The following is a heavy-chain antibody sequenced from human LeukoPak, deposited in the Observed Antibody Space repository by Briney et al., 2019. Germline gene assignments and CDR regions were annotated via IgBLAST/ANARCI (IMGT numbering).Heavy chain of an antibody. J-gene: IGHJ4*02. D-gene: IGHD3-3*01. Sequence: PGGSLSLSCAASGFSFATNWMHWVRQVPGKGLMWVARINSDGTTTNYADPVKGRFTISRDNAKSTLYLQMNSLRAEDTAVYYCAKDPDFWSGLVDYWGQGTLVTVSS. CDR1: GFSFATNW. CDR2: INSDGTTT. CDR3: AKDPDFWSGLVDY. V-gene: IGHV3-74*01.